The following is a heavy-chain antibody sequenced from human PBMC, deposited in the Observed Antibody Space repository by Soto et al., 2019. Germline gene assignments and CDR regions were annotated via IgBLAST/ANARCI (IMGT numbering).Heavy chain of an antibody. D-gene: IGHD1-7*01. Sequence: SETLSLTCTVSDGSISTYYWSWIRQPAGKELEWIGHVFTSGTTNYTPSLKSRVSMSLDTAKNQFSLKLRSMTAADTAVYYCAGYNWNYYFDPWGQGTLVTVSS. J-gene: IGHJ5*02. V-gene: IGHV4-4*07. CDR2: VFTSGTT. CDR1: DGSISTYY. CDR3: AGYNWNYYFDP.